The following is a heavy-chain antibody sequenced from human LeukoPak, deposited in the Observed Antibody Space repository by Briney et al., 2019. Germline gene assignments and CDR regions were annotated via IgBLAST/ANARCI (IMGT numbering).Heavy chain of an antibody. J-gene: IGHJ4*02. CDR2: IYQDGSVE. CDR1: EFTFSNYA. D-gene: IGHD3-10*01. Sequence: GGSLRLSCAASEFTFSNYAMSWVRQAPGKRPEWVASIYQDGSVELYVDSVKGRFTISRENAKNALYLQLNSLRAEDTAVYYCARDMRPDHDSGSYSQFDHWGQGTLVTVSP. V-gene: IGHV3-7*01. CDR3: ARDMRPDHDSGSYSQFDH.